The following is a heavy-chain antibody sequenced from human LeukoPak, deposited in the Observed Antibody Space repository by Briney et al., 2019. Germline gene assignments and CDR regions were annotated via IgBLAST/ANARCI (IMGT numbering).Heavy chain of an antibody. CDR3: ARDATPGSCDGVTCSRNKNNWFHP. CDR2: INYIGST. V-gene: IGHV4-39*07. J-gene: IGHJ5*02. D-gene: IGHD2-21*01. CDR1: GDSIRGSTFY. Sequence: SETLSLTCSVSGDSIRGSTFYWGWIRQPPGKGLEWIGSINYIGSTYYRPSLKSRVTISVDTSKNQFYLKVTSLTAADTAVYFCARDATPGSCDGVTCSRNKNNWFHPWGRGTLVTVSS.